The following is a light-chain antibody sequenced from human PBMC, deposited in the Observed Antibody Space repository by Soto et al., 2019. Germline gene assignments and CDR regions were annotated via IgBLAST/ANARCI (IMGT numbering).Light chain of an antibody. V-gene: IGLV2-11*01. J-gene: IGLJ1*01. Sequence: QSALTEPRSVSGSPGQSVTISCTGTSSDVGGYKFVSWYQQHPGKAPKLMIYDVSKRPSGVPDRFSGSKSGNTASLTISGPQAEDDDYYYCCSYAGFYTSVFGTGTKVTVL. CDR2: DVS. CDR3: CSYAGFYTSV. CDR1: SSDVGGYKF.